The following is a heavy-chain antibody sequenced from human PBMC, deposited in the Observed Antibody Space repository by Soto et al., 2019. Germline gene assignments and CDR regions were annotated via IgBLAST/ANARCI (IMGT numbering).Heavy chain of an antibody. CDR3: ASQDYYDGWFDP. CDR1: GGSISSGGYY. J-gene: IGHJ5*02. Sequence: SETLSLTCTVSGGSISSGGYYWSWIRQHPGKGLEWIGYIYYSGSTYYNPSLKSRVTISVDTSKNQFSLKLSSVTAADTAVYYCASQDYYDGWFDPWGQGTLVTVSS. D-gene: IGHD3-22*01. V-gene: IGHV4-31*03. CDR2: IYYSGST.